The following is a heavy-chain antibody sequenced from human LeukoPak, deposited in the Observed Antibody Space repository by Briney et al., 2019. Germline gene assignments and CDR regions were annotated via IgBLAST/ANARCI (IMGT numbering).Heavy chain of an antibody. Sequence: GESLKISCKGSGYSFTSYWIGWVRQMPGKGLGWMGIIYPGDSDTRYSPSFQGQVTISADKSISTAYLQWSSLKASDTAMYYCARHTYYYDSSGASRGYYFDYWGQGTLVTVSS. CDR2: IYPGDSDT. D-gene: IGHD3-22*01. CDR3: ARHTYYYDSSGASRGYYFDY. V-gene: IGHV5-51*01. CDR1: GYSFTSYW. J-gene: IGHJ4*02.